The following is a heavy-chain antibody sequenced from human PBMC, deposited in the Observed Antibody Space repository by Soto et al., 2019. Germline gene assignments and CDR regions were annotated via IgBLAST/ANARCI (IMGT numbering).Heavy chain of an antibody. CDR2: ISYSGST. J-gene: IGHJ4*02. Sequence: SETLSLTCTVSAGSITNYYWSWIRQSPGKGLEWIGYISYSGSTNYNPSLKSRVTISVDTSKNQFSLRLSSLTAADTTIYYCARGVSTYYSDYWSQGTLVTVSS. CDR1: AGSITNYY. CDR3: ARGVSTYYSDY. D-gene: IGHD1-26*01. V-gene: IGHV4-59*01.